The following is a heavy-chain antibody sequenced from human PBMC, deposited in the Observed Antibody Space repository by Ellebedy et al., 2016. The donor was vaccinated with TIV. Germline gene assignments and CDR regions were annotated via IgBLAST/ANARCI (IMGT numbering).Heavy chain of an antibody. D-gene: IGHD3-22*01. CDR2: ISSNSSYI. CDR1: GFIFSHYS. V-gene: IGHV3-21*01. CDR3: ASSYYGSSGYYFEDY. J-gene: IGHJ4*02. Sequence: GESLKISCATSGFIFSHYSMNWVRQAPGKGLEWVSSISSNSSYIYYADSVRGRFTISRDNAKTSLFLQMNGPRAEDTAVYYCASSYYGSSGYYFEDYWGQGTLVTVSS.